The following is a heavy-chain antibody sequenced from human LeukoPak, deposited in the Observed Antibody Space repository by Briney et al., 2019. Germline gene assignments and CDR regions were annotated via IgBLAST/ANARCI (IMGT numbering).Heavy chain of an antibody. Sequence: GGSLRLSCAASGFTFSSYGMHWVRQAPGEGLEWVAVIWYDGSNKYYADSVKGRFTISRDNSKNTLYLQMNSLRAEDTAVYYCARDRTIFGVVTPQYYFDYWGQGTLVTVSS. CDR2: IWYDGSNK. D-gene: IGHD3-3*01. CDR3: ARDRTIFGVVTPQYYFDY. V-gene: IGHV3-33*08. CDR1: GFTFSSYG. J-gene: IGHJ4*02.